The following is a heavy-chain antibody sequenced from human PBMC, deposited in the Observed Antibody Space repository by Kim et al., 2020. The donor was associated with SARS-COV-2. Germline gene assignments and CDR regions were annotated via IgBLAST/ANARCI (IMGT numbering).Heavy chain of an antibody. Sequence: SETLSLTCTVSAGSISSGSYYWDWIRQPPGKGLECIGTIYYSGSTFYNPSLKSRATISVDTSKNQFSLKLRSVTAADTAVYYCARRGWGSPSTSYFDYWGQGALVTVSS. CDR2: IYYSGST. D-gene: IGHD7-27*01. V-gene: IGHV4-39*01. CDR3: ARRGWGSPSTSYFDY. J-gene: IGHJ4*02. CDR1: AGSISSGSYY.